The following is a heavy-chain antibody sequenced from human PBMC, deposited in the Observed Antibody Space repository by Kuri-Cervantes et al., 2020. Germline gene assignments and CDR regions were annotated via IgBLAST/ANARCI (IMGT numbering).Heavy chain of an antibody. Sequence: GGSLRLSCAASGSGFTNYARNWVRQAPGKGLEWVRVISFNGIDKYYVDSVRGRFTIYRDNPKNPLYLKMNSLRAEDTAVYYCVGREKSMRWDWFDPWGQGTLVTVSS. CDR3: VGREKSMRWDWFDP. V-gene: IGHV3-30*14. CDR2: ISFNGIDK. D-gene: IGHD2-8*01. CDR1: GSGFTNYA. J-gene: IGHJ5*02.